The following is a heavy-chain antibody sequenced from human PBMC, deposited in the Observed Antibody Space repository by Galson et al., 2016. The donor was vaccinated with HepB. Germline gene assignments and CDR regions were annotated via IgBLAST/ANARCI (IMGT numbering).Heavy chain of an antibody. CDR1: KFTFSTYT. J-gene: IGHJ5*02. CDR3: ARTAFSYSGSYWWFHP. D-gene: IGHD1-26*01. V-gene: IGHV3-48*01. Sequence: SLRLSCAASKFTFSTYTMNWVRQAPGKGLEWVSYISSASGTIYYEDSVKGRFTISRDNAKTSLYLQMNSLRAEDTAVYYCARTAFSYSGSYWWFHPWGQGTLVTVSS. CDR2: ISSASGTI.